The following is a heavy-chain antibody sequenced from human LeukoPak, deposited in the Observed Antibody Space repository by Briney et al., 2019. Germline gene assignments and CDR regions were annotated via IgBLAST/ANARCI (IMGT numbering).Heavy chain of an antibody. J-gene: IGHJ4*02. CDR1: GFTFSPYS. CDR3: ARAVGSYHFDY. D-gene: IGHD1-26*01. CDR2: ISSSSSI. Sequence: PGGSLRLSCAASGFTFSPYSMNWVRQAPGKGLEWVSYISSSSSIYYADSVKGRFTISRDNAKNSLYLQMNSLRDEDTAVYYCARAVGSYHFDYWGQGTLVTVSS. V-gene: IGHV3-48*02.